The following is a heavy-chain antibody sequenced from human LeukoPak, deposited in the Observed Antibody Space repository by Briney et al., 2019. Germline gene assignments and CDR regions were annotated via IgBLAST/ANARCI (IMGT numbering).Heavy chain of an antibody. CDR3: ARVPYYDILTGYYYDY. CDR2: INPNSGGT. D-gene: IGHD3-9*01. CDR1: GYTFTTYA. Sequence: ASVKVSCKASGYTFTTYAMNWVRQAPGQGLEWMGWINPNSGGTNYAQKFQGRVTMTRDTSISTAYMDLSRLRSDDTAVYYCARVPYYDILTGYYYDYWGQGTLVTVSS. J-gene: IGHJ4*02. V-gene: IGHV1-2*02.